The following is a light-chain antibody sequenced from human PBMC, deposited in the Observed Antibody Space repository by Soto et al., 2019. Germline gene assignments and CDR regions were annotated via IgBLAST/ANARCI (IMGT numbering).Light chain of an antibody. CDR3: SSYAGSSNLV. CDR1: SSDVGGYNY. J-gene: IGLJ2*01. CDR2: EVN. V-gene: IGLV2-8*01. Sequence: QSALTQPPSASGSPGQSVSISCTGTSSDVGGYNYVSWYQQHPGKAPKLMIYEVNQRPSGVPDRFSGSKSDNTASLTVSRLQAEDEAYYYRSSYAGSSNLVFGGGTKLTVL.